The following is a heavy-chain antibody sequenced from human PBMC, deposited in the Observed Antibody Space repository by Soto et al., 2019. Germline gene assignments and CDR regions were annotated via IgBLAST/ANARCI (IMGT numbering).Heavy chain of an antibody. D-gene: IGHD1-1*01. CDR3: ARVRQGCSANNCSFAP. V-gene: IGHV4-4*02. CDR2: VHISGHS. J-gene: IGHJ5*01. Sequence: QVHLQESGPGLVAPSGTLSLTCTLSGGSVRAPDWWNWVRQSPDKGLEWIAEVHISGHSNYNPSLRTRVSVSISSSKNQFYLNLNSVPAADTAIYYCARVRQGCSANNCSFAPWGQGTQVTIAS. CDR1: GGSVRAPDW.